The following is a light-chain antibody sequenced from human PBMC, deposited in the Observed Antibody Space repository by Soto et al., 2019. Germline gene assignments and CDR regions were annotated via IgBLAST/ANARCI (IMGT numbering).Light chain of an antibody. J-gene: IGLJ2*01. Sequence: QSVLTQPPFASGTPGQRITISCSGGSSNIGNNYVYWYQLVPGTAPKLLIYSDDQRPSGVPDRFSGSRSGTSASLAISGLRSHDEADYYCAAWDDSLGVVTFGGGTKLTVL. CDR1: SSNIGNNY. V-gene: IGLV1-47*02. CDR2: SDD. CDR3: AAWDDSLGVVT.